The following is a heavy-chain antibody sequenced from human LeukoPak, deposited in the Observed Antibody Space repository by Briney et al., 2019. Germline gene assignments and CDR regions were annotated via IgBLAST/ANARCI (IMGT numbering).Heavy chain of an antibody. CDR3: AKSGQLWLSSHDY. CDR2: ISYDGSNE. D-gene: IGHD3-10*01. J-gene: IGHJ4*02. V-gene: IGHV3-30*18. Sequence: PGGSLRLSCAASGFTFSTYGTHWVRQAPGKGLEWVAVISYDGSNEYYADSVKGRFTISRDNSKNTLYLQMNSLRPEDTAVYYCAKSGQLWLSSHDYWGQGTLVTVSS. CDR1: GFTFSTYG.